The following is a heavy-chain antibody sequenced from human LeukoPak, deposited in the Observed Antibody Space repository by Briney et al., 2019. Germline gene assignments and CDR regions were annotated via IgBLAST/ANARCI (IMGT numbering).Heavy chain of an antibody. J-gene: IGHJ6*03. Sequence: GESLKISCKGSGYTFTSYWIGWVRQMPGKGLEWMGIIYPGDSDTRYSPSFQGQVTISADKSISTAYLQWSSLKASDTAMYYCARRGVPAATYYYYYYMDVWGKGTTVTVSS. D-gene: IGHD2-2*01. CDR2: IYPGDSDT. CDR1: GYTFTSYW. V-gene: IGHV5-51*01. CDR3: ARRGVPAATYYYYYYMDV.